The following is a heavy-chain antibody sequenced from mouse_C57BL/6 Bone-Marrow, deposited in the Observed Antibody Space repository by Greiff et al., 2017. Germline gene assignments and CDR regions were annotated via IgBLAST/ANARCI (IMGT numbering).Heavy chain of an antibody. V-gene: IGHV1-72*01. Sequence: QVQLLQPGPELVKPGASVKLSCKASGYSFTSYCMHWVKQRSGRGLEWIGRINPNTGGTKYNEKFKSKATLTVDKPSSTAYMQLSGLTSEDYAVNCCAGGYDYDMAYWGQGTLVTVSA. D-gene: IGHD2-4*01. J-gene: IGHJ3*01. CDR1: GYSFTSYC. CDR3: AGGYDYDMAY. CDR2: INPNTGGT.